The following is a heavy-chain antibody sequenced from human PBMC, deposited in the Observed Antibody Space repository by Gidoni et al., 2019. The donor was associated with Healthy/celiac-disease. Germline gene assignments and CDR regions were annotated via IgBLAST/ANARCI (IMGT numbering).Heavy chain of an antibody. CDR2: FDPEDGET. Sequence: QVQLVQSGAEVKKPGASVKVSCKVAGYTLTELSMHWVRQAPGKGLEWMGGFDPEDGETIYAQKFQGRVTMTEDTSTDTAYMELSSLRSEDTAVYYCATLPMGIVVIPPKSPKDYYFDYWGQGTLVTVSS. J-gene: IGHJ4*02. V-gene: IGHV1-24*01. CDR3: ATLPMGIVVIPPKSPKDYYFDY. CDR1: GYTLTELS. D-gene: IGHD3-22*01.